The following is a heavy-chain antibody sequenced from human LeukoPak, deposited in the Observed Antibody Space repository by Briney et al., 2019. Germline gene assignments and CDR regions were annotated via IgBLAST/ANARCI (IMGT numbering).Heavy chain of an antibody. CDR3: ALQKRRTETSNYYYYGMDV. J-gene: IGHJ6*02. V-gene: IGHV4-30-2*01. Sequence: SETLSLTCAVSGGSISSGGYSWSWIRQPPGKGLEWIGYIYHSGSTYYNPSLKSRVIISVDRSKNQFSLKLNSVTAADTAVYYCALQKRRTETSNYYYYGMDVWGQGTTVIVSS. D-gene: IGHD4-17*01. CDR1: GGSISSGGYS. CDR2: IYHSGST.